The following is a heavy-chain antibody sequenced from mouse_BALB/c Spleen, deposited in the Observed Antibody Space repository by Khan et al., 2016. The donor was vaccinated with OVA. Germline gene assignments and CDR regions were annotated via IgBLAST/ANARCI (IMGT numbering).Heavy chain of an antibody. CDR3: ARSGITTGYAMDY. Sequence: EVELVESGGGLVQPGGSRKLSCAASGFTFSSFGMNWVRQAPEKGLEWVAYISSGSSTLYYAETVKGRFTISRDNPKNILFLQMTSLRSENTAMYYCARSGITTGYAMDYWGQGTSVTVSS. V-gene: IGHV5-17*02. J-gene: IGHJ4*01. CDR1: GFTFSSFG. CDR2: ISSGSSTL. D-gene: IGHD2-4*01.